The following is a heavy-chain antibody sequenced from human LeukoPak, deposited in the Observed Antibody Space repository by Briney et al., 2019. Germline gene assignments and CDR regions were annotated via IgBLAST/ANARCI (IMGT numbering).Heavy chain of an antibody. CDR2: SYYSGNT. Sequence: SETLSLTCTVSGGSISSYYWSWIRQPPGKGLEWIGYSYYSGNTNYNPSLKSRVTMSVDTSKNQFSLKLSSVTAADTAVYYCARDQCSSTSCFTYYDFWSGDNWFDPWGQGTLVTVSS. D-gene: IGHD3-3*01. V-gene: IGHV4-59*12. CDR3: ARDQCSSTSCFTYYDFWSGDNWFDP. J-gene: IGHJ5*02. CDR1: GGSISSYY.